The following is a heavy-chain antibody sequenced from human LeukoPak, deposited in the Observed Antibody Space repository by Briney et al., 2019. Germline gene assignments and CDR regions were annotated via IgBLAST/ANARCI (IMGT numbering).Heavy chain of an antibody. CDR3: ARDASSGWRYYFDY. D-gene: IGHD6-19*01. CDR1: GFTFSNYG. J-gene: IGHJ4*02. V-gene: IGHV3-30*03. Sequence: GGSLRLSCAASGFTFSNYGMHWVRQAPGKGLESVAVISYDGSTKYYADSVKGRFIISRDNSRNTVYLQMNSLRAEDTAVYYCARDASSGWRYYFDYWGQGTLVTVSS. CDR2: ISYDGSTK.